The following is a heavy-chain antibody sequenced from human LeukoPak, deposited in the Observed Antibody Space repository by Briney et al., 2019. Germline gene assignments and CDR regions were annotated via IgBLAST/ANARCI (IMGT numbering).Heavy chain of an antibody. D-gene: IGHD3-3*01. V-gene: IGHV5-51*01. CDR3: ARLGDYDFWSGALDY. CDR2: IYPGDSDT. Sequence: GESLKISCKGSGYSFTCYWIGWVRQMPGKGLEWMGIIYPGDSDTRYSPSFQGQVTISADKSISTAYLQWSSLKASDTAMYYCARLGDYDFWSGALDYWGQGTLVTVSS. CDR1: GYSFTCYW. J-gene: IGHJ4*02.